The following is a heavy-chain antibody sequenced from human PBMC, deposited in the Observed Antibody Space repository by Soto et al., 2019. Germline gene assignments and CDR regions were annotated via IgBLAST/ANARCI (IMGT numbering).Heavy chain of an antibody. J-gene: IGHJ6*03. CDR1: GFTFSSYW. V-gene: IGHV3-7*01. D-gene: IGHD2-2*01. Sequence: GGSLRLSCAAPGFTFSSYWMSWVRQAPGKGLEWVANIKQDGSEKYYVDSVKGRFTISRDNAKNSLYLQMNSLRAEDTAVYYCARVAVAPEDKYYYYYMDVWGKGTSVTVSS. CDR3: ARVAVAPEDKYYYYYMDV. CDR2: IKQDGSEK.